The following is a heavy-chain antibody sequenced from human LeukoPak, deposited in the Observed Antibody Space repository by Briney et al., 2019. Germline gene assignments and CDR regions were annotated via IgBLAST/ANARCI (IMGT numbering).Heavy chain of an antibody. CDR3: ARDQYYDSKGWFDP. J-gene: IGHJ5*02. Sequence: GASVKVSCKASGYTFTSYGISWVRQAPGQGLEWMGWISPYNGNTDYAQKLQGRVTMTTDTSTSTAYMELRSLRSDDTAVYYCARDQYYDSKGWFDPWGQGTLVTVSS. D-gene: IGHD3-22*01. CDR2: ISPYNGNT. V-gene: IGHV1-18*01. CDR1: GYTFTSYG.